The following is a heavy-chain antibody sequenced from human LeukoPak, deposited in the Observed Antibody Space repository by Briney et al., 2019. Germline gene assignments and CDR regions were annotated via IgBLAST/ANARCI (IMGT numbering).Heavy chain of an antibody. CDR1: GFTFSSYW. Sequence: GGSLRLSCAASGFTFSSYWMSWVRQAPGKGLEWVANIKQDGSEKYYVDSVKGRFTISRDNAKNSLYLQMNSLRAEDTAVYYCARHYYGSGSYRDSLVWYFDYWGQGTLVTVSS. CDR2: IKQDGSEK. J-gene: IGHJ4*02. D-gene: IGHD3-10*01. CDR3: ARHYYGSGSYRDSLVWYFDY. V-gene: IGHV3-7*01.